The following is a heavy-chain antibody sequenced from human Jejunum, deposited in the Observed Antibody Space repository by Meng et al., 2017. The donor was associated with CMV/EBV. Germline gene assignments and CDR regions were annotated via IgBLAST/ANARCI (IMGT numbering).Heavy chain of an antibody. CDR1: GYTFTAYY. CDR3: ASVWYNAHDPFDY. Sequence: SGYTFTAYYLHWVRQAPGQGLEWMGWLNPQSGDTYYAQNFQGRVTMTRDTSISTAYMELSSLKSDDTAVYYCASVWYNAHDPFDYWGQGTVVTVSS. CDR2: LNPQSGDT. D-gene: IGHD1-14*01. J-gene: IGHJ4*02. V-gene: IGHV1-2*02.